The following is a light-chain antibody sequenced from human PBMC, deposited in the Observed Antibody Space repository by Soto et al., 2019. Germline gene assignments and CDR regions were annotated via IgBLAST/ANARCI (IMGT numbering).Light chain of an antibody. J-gene: IGKJ5*01. CDR1: QSVSSSY. Sequence: ESVWTQSPGTLSLSPGERATLSCRASQSVSSSYLAWYQQKPGQAPRLLIYDASVRATGTPARFSGSGSGTAFTLTISSLEPEDFALYYCQQRSTWPTFGQGTRLEIK. CDR2: DAS. V-gene: IGKV3D-20*02. CDR3: QQRSTWPT.